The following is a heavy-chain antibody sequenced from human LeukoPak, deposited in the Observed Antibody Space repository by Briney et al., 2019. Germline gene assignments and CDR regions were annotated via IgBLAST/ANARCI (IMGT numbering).Heavy chain of an antibody. J-gene: IGHJ4*02. D-gene: IGHD4-17*01. CDR3: AIATTMTTATYYFEH. CDR1: GGSFSTYA. Sequence: ASVKVFCKAPGGSFSTYALNWVRQVPGQGLEWVGGLIPIFDTPNYAQRFRDRVTITANKSTPIAYLELSRLTSEDTAVYYCAIATTMTTATYYFEHWGQGTQVTVSS. V-gene: IGHV1-69*06. CDR2: LIPIFDTP.